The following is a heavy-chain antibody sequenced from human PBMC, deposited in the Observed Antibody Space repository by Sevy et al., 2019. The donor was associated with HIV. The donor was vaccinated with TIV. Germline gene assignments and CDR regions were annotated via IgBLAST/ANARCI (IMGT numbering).Heavy chain of an antibody. CDR2: ISGTGNTI. CDR1: GFTFSPYS. Sequence: GGSLRLSCTASGFTFSPYSMNWIRQAPAKGLEWLSYISGTGNTIYYAGSVKGRFTISRDNAKNSLYLQMNSLRAEDTAVYYCARVPLYSDSHINDYWGQGTLVTVSS. J-gene: IGHJ4*02. V-gene: IGHV3-48*04. CDR3: ARVPLYSDSHINDY. D-gene: IGHD3-22*01.